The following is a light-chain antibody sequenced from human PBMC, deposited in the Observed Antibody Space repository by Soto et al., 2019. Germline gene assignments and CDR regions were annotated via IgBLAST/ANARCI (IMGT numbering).Light chain of an antibody. CDR1: QSINY. CDR2: GAS. Sequence: EIVLTQSPGTLSLSPGERATLSCRASQSINYLAWYQQKVGQAPRLLIYGASTRATSIPDRFSGSGSGTDFSLTSSRLEPEDFAVYYCQHYGSPPTYTFGKGTKLEIK. V-gene: IGKV3-20*01. CDR3: QHYGSPPTYT. J-gene: IGKJ2*01.